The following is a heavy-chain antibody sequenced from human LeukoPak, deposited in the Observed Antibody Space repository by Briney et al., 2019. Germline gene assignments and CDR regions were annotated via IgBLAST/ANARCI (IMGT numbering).Heavy chain of an antibody. CDR3: AKPISGGLAVTADWFDP. CDR1: GFTFSTYG. D-gene: IGHD6-19*01. J-gene: IGHJ5*02. V-gene: IGHV3-33*06. CDR2: IRPDGSYK. Sequence: GRSLRLSCATSGFTFSTYGIHWVRQAPGKGLEWVAAIRPDGSYKYYADSVKGRFTISRDNSKSTLYLQLNSLRAEDTAVYYCAKPISGGLAVTADWFDPWGQGTLVTVSS.